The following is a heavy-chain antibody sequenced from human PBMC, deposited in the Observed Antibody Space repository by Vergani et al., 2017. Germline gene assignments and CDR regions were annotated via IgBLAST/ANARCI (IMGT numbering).Heavy chain of an antibody. J-gene: IGHJ4*02. CDR1: GGSISSYY. Sequence: QVQLQESGPGLVKPSETLSLTCTVSGGSISSYYWRWIRQPPGKGLEWIGSIYYSGSTNYNPSLKSHVTISVDTSKNQFSLKLSSVTAADTAVYYCARADSSSWQTQYYFDYWGQGTLVTVSS. CDR2: IYYSGST. D-gene: IGHD6-13*01. CDR3: ARADSSSWQTQYYFDY. V-gene: IGHV4-59*01.